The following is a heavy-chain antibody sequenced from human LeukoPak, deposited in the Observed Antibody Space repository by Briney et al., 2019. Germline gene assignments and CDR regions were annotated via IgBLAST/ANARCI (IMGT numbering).Heavy chain of an antibody. D-gene: IGHD3-10*01. CDR2: MSYDGSNK. J-gene: IGHJ4*02. Sequence: GGSLRLSCAASGFTFSSYAMHWVRQAPGKGLEWVAVMSYDGSNKYYADSVKGRFTISRDNAKNSLYLQMNSLRFEDTAFYYCAKDSRARRYGSGNYYDVPDYWGQGTLVTVSS. CDR3: AKDSRARRYGSGNYYDVPDY. CDR1: GFTFSSYA. V-gene: IGHV3-30-3*01.